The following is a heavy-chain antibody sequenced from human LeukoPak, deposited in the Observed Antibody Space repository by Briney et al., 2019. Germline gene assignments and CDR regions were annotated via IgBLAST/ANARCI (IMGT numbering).Heavy chain of an antibody. J-gene: IGHJ3*02. CDR1: GYSISSGYY. CDR3: ARDLAAAGLDAFDI. Sequence: KPSETLSLTCTVSGYSISSGYYWGWIRQPPGKGLEWIGSIYHSGSTYYNPSLKSRVTISVDTSKNQFSLKLRSVTAADTAVYYCARDLAAAGLDAFDIWGQGTMVTVSS. D-gene: IGHD6-13*01. V-gene: IGHV4-38-2*02. CDR2: IYHSGST.